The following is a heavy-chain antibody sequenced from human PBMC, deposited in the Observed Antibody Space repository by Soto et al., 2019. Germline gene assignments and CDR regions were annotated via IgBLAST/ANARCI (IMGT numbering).Heavy chain of an antibody. D-gene: IGHD3-3*01. CDR3: ARDPPRYYYDLGFDP. CDR2: INPNSGGT. Sequence: SVKVSCKASGYTFTGYYMHWVRQAPGQGLEWMGWINPNSGGTNYAQKFQGRVTMTRDTSISTAYMELSRLRSDDTAVYYCARDPPRYYYDLGFDPWGQGTLVTVSS. CDR1: GYTFTGYY. V-gene: IGHV1-2*02. J-gene: IGHJ5*02.